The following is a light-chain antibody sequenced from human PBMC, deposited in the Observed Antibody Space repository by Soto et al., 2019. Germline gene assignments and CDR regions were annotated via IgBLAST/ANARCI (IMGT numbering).Light chain of an antibody. V-gene: IGLV1-40*01. CDR1: SSNIGAGYD. Sequence: QSVLTQPPSVSGAPGQRVTISCTGSSSNIGAGYDVHWYQQLPGTAPKLLIFLTSTRPSGVPDRFSGSKSGTSASLAITGLQAEDEPDYYCQSYDSSLSGSVFGGGTKLTVL. J-gene: IGLJ3*02. CDR2: LTS. CDR3: QSYDSSLSGSV.